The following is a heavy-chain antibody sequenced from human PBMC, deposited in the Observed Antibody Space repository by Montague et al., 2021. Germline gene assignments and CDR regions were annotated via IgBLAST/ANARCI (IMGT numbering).Heavy chain of an antibody. Sequence: SETLSLTCNVSGGAISSSSCYWGWIRQPPGKGLEWIGSIYYSGSTYYSPSLKSRVTISAETSQKQFSLKLRSVTAADTAVYYCARTAKSRENEGNYYYNALDVWGQGTTVTVSS. CDR1: GGAISSSSCY. CDR3: ARTAKSRENEGNYYYNALDV. D-gene: IGHD2/OR15-2a*01. J-gene: IGHJ6*02. V-gene: IGHV4-39*01. CDR2: IYYSGST.